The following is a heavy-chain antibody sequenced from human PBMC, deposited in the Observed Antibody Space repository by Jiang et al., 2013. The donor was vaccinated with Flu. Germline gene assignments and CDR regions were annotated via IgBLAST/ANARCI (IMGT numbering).Heavy chain of an antibody. CDR3: ARDGGRWLQFGYYFDY. J-gene: IGHJ4*02. V-gene: IGHV1-18*01. D-gene: IGHD5-24*01. Sequence: QKLQGRVTMTTDTSTSTAYMELRSLRSDDTAVYYCARDGGRWLQFGYYFDYWGQGTLVTVSS.